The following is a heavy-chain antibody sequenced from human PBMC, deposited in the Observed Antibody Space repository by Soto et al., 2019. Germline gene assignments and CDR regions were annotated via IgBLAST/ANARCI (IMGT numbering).Heavy chain of an antibody. CDR3: AKAVKQWLVPFDP. D-gene: IGHD6-19*01. CDR2: ISAYNGNT. CDR1: GYTFTSYG. Sequence: ASVKVSCKASGYTFTSYGISWVRQAPGQGLEWMGWISAYNGNTNYAQKLQGRVTMTADTSTDTAYMELSSLRSEDTAVYYCAKAVKQWLVPFDPWGQG. V-gene: IGHV1-18*01. J-gene: IGHJ5*02.